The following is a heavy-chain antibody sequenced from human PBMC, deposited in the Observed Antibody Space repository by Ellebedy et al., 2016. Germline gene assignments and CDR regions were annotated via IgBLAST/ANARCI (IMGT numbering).Heavy chain of an antibody. J-gene: IGHJ4*02. D-gene: IGHD3-16*02. V-gene: IGHV3-23*01. Sequence: GESLKISXAASGFTFSSYAMNWVRQAPGKGLEWVSVISGSGGNTHYADSVEGRFTISRDNSRNTLYLQMNSLRADDTAIYYCAKTTEASTTYYDYVWGNYRSASIDYWGQGTQVTVSS. CDR3: AKTTEASTTYYDYVWGNYRSASIDY. CDR1: GFTFSSYA. CDR2: ISGSGGNT.